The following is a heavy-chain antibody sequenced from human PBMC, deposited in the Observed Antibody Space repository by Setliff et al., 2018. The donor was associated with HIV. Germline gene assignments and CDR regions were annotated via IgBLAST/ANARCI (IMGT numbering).Heavy chain of an antibody. CDR2: IYYSGST. V-gene: IGHV4-31*02. J-gene: IGHJ4*02. Sequence: PSETLSLTCTVSGGSISNSVYFWTWIRQHPGKGLEWIGYIYYSGSTYQNPSLKSRVTISVDTSKNQFSLQLNSVTAADTAVYFCARTRAPYFFDFWGQGALVTVSS. CDR1: GGSISNSVYF. CDR3: ARTRAPYFFDF. D-gene: IGHD1-26*01.